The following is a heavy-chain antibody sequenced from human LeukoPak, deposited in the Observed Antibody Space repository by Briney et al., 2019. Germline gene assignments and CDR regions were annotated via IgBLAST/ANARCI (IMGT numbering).Heavy chain of an antibody. V-gene: IGHV5-51*01. CDR3: ARLGRYCSSTSCYSVY. CDR1: GYSFTSYW. J-gene: IGHJ4*02. Sequence: GESLKISCKGSGYSFTSYWIGWVRQLPGKGLEWRGIFYPGDSDTRYSPSFQGQVTISADKSISTAYLPWSSLKGSDTAMYYCARLGRYCSSTSCYSVYWGQGPLVTVSS. CDR2: FYPGDSDT. D-gene: IGHD2-2*01.